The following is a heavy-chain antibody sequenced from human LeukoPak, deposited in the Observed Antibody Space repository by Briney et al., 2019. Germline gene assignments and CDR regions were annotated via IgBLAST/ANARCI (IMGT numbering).Heavy chain of an antibody. D-gene: IGHD2-8*01. V-gene: IGHV4-39*02. J-gene: IGHJ4*02. CDR2: IHYSGST. CDR1: GGSISSSSYY. Sequence: SETLSLTCTVSGGSISSSSYYWAWIRQPPGKGLEWIGSIHYSGSTYYNPSLKSRVTISVDTSKNQFSLKLSSVTAADTAVYYCARDRVLMVYAIFDYWGQGTLVTVSS. CDR3: ARDRVLMVYAIFDY.